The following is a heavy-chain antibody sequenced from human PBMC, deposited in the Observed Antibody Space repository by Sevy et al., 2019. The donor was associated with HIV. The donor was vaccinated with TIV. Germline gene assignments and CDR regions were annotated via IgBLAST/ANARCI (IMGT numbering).Heavy chain of an antibody. J-gene: IGHJ4*02. D-gene: IGHD4-17*01. Sequence: GGSLRLSCAASGFTVSRYSMNWVRQAPGKGLEWVSSISSSSSYIYYADSVKGRFTISRDNAKNSLYLQMNSLRAEDTAVYYCARSTTVTFDYWGQGTLVTVSS. CDR2: ISSSSSYI. CDR1: GFTVSRYS. CDR3: ARSTTVTFDY. V-gene: IGHV3-21*01.